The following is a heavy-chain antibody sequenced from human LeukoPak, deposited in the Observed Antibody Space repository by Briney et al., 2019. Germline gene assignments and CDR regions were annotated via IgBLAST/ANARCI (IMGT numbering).Heavy chain of an antibody. CDR1: GGSISSSDYS. D-gene: IGHD1-26*01. CDR3: ARDEAGYYDAFDI. V-gene: IGHV4-30-2*01. J-gene: IGHJ3*02. Sequence: SQTLSLTCAVPGGSISSSDYSWSWIRQPPGKGLEWIGYIYHTGDTSYNPSLRSRVTISVDRSKNQFSLRLRSVTAADTAMYYCARDEAGYYDAFDIWGQGTMVTISS. CDR2: IYHTGDT.